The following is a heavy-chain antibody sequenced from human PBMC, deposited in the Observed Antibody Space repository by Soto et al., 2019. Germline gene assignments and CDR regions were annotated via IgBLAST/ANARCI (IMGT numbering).Heavy chain of an antibody. Sequence: QVQLQESGPGLVKPSETLSLTCTVSGGSISSYYWSWIRQPPGKGLEWLGYIYYSGSTNYNPSLKSRVTISVDTSKNQFSLKLSAVTAADTAVYYCARHAASIYYCYYYMDVWGKGTTVTVSS. J-gene: IGHJ6*03. CDR1: GGSISSYY. D-gene: IGHD2-21*01. CDR3: ARHAASIYYCYYYMDV. CDR2: IYYSGST. V-gene: IGHV4-59*08.